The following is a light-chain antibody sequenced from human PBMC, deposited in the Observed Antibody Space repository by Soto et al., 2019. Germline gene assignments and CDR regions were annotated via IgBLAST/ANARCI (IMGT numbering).Light chain of an antibody. CDR1: QSISSY. V-gene: IGKV1-6*01. J-gene: IGKJ1*01. CDR2: AAS. Sequence: IQMTQSPSSLSASVGDXVTITXRASQSISSYLNWYQQKPGKAPKXXIYAASSLQSGGPPRFSGRGSGTDFTLAISSLQPEDSATYYCLQDINYPWTFGQGTKVDI. CDR3: LQDINYPWT.